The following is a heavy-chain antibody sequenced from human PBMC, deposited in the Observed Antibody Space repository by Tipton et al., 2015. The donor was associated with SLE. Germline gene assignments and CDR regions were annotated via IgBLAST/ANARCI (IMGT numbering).Heavy chain of an antibody. CDR3: ARGRVDYIWGSYRPSSLDS. CDR2: IHDSGDV. D-gene: IGHD3-16*02. CDR1: GESVSGYY. J-gene: IGHJ4*02. V-gene: IGHV4-34*01. Sequence: GLVKPSETLSLICGVDGESVSGYYWTWIRQSPGKGPEWIGDIHDSGDVNHNTSLKTRVTMSVDTSKNQLSLKVTSVTAADTAVYYCARGRVDYIWGSYRPSSLDSWSQGTLVTVSS.